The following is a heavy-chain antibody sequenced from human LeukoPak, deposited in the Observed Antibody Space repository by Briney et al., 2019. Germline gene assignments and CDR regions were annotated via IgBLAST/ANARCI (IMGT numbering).Heavy chain of an antibody. J-gene: IGHJ4*02. CDR1: GFTFSRFA. CDR3: TSVTYYYDSSGYYPHDY. Sequence: GGSLRLSCAASGFTFSRFAMSWVRQAPGKGLEWVGRIKSKTDGGTTDYAAPVKGRFTISRDDSKNTLYLQMNSLKTEDTAVYYCTSVTYYYDSSGYYPHDYWGQGTLVTVSS. CDR2: IKSKTDGGTT. V-gene: IGHV3-15*01. D-gene: IGHD3-22*01.